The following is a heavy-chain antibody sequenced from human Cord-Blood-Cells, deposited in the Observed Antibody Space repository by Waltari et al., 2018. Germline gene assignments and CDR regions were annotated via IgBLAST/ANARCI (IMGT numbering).Heavy chain of an antibody. V-gene: IGHV1-69*01. CDR3: ARAQGDIVLVVYDDAFDI. J-gene: IGHJ3*02. CDR2: IIPIFGTA. CDR1: GGTFSSYA. D-gene: IGHD2-8*02. Sequence: QVQLVQSGAEVKKPGSSVKVSCKASGGTFSSYAISWVRQAPGQGLEWMGGIIPIFGTANYAQKFQGRVTITADESTSTAYMELSSLRSEDTAVYYCARAQGDIVLVVYDDAFDIWGQGTMVTVSS.